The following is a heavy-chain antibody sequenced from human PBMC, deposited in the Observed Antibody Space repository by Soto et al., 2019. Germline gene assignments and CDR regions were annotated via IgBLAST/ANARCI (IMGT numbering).Heavy chain of an antibody. V-gene: IGHV4-39*01. CDR2: IYYSGST. D-gene: IGHD1-26*01. Sequence: KPSETLSLTCTVSGGSISSSSYYWGWIRQPPGKGLEWIGSIYYSGSTYYNPSLKSRVTISVDTSKNQFSLKLSSVTAADTAVYYCARIRATNYYYYGMDVWGQGTTVTVSS. CDR1: GGSISSSSYY. J-gene: IGHJ6*02. CDR3: ARIRATNYYYYGMDV.